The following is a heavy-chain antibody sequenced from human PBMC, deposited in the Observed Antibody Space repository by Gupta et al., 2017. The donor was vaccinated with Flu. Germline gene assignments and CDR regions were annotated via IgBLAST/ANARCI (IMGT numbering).Heavy chain of an antibody. V-gene: IGHV1-18*01. CDR2: ISGYNGYT. J-gene: IGHJ6*02. CDR1: GYSFTSHG. CDR3: ARRGQRYCSSTSCPEDEYYYYYYGMDV. Sequence: QVHLVQSGAEVKKPGASVKVSCRASGYSFTSHGISWVRQAPGTGPEWLGWISGYNGYTNYAQKFQGRVTMTTDTSTSTAYMELRSLRSDDTAVYYCARRGQRYCSSTSCPEDEYYYYYYGMDVWGQGTTVTVSS. D-gene: IGHD2-2*01.